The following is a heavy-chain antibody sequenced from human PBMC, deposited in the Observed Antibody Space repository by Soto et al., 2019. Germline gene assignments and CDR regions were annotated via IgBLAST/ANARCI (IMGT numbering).Heavy chain of an antibody. CDR1: GFTFSSYS. J-gene: IGHJ3*02. V-gene: IGHV3-21*01. CDR3: ARGYYGSGWGAFDI. D-gene: IGHD3-10*01. CDR2: ISSSSSYI. Sequence: EVQLVESGGGLVKPGGSLRLSCAASGFTFSSYSMNWVRQAPGKGLEWVSSISSSSSYIYYADSVKGRFTISRDNAKNSLYLQMNSLRAEDPAVYYCARGYYGSGWGAFDIWGQGTMVTVSS.